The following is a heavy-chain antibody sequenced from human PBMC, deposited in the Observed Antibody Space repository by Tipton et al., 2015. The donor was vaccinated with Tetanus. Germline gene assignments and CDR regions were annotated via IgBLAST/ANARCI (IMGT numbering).Heavy chain of an antibody. CDR2: IYYSGST. V-gene: IGHV4-61*08. Sequence: TLSLTCTVSGASLRGGDYHWSWIRQPPGKGLEWIGYIYYSGSTNYNPSLKSRVTISVDTSKNQFSLKLSSVTAADTAVYYCARSTGDYWGQGTLVTVST. CDR3: ARSTGDY. CDR1: GASLRGGDYH. D-gene: IGHD2-2*01. J-gene: IGHJ4*02.